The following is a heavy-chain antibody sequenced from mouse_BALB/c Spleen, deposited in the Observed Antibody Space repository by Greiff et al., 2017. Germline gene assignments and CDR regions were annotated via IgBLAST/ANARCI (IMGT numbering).Heavy chain of an antibody. J-gene: IGHJ1*01. V-gene: IGHV5-6*01. CDR1: GFTFSSYG. CDR2: ISSGGSYT. CDR3: VRQEGGDFDV. Sequence: EVKLVESGGDLVKPGGSLKLSCAVSGFTFSSYGMSWVRQTPDKRLEWVATISSGGSYTYYPDSVKGRFTISRDNAKNTLYLRMSSLKSEDTAMYYWVRQEGGDFDVWGAGTAVTVSA.